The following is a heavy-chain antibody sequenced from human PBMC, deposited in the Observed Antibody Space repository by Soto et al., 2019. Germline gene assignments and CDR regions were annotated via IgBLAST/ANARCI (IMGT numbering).Heavy chain of an antibody. CDR1: GGSISSSSYY. V-gene: IGHV4-39*01. CDR3: ARGYRLDAFDI. CDR2: IYYSGST. J-gene: IGHJ3*02. Sequence: SETLSLTCTVSGGSISSSSYYWGWIRQPPGKGLEWIGSIYYSGSTYYNPSLKSRVTISVDTSKNQFSLKLSSVTAADTAVYYCARGYRLDAFDIWGQGTRVTV. D-gene: IGHD3-16*02.